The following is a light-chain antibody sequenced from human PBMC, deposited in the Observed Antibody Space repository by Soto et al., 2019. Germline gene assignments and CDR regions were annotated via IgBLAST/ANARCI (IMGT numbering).Light chain of an antibody. V-gene: IGLV2-14*01. CDR3: GSYTSSSTLV. CDR1: SSDVGAYNS. CDR2: DVS. J-gene: IGLJ1*01. Sequence: QSVLTQPASVSGSPGQSITIYCTGTSSDVGAYNSVSWYQHHPGKAPKLMIYDVSYRPSGVSDRFSGSKSGNTASLTISGLQAEDEADYYCGSYTSSSTLVFGTGTKVTVL.